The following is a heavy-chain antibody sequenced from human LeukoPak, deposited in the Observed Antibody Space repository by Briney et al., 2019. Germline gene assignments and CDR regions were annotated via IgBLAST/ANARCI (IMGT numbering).Heavy chain of an antibody. CDR3: ARELKGEYYDFWSGYLDYFDY. J-gene: IGHJ4*02. Sequence: GGSLRLSCAASGFTFSSYWMSWVRQAPGKGLEWVANIKQDGSEKYYVDSVKGRFTISRDNAKNSLYLQMNSLRAEDTAVYYCARELKGEYYDFWSGYLDYFDYWGQGTLVTVSS. D-gene: IGHD3-3*01. CDR2: IKQDGSEK. CDR1: GFTFSSYW. V-gene: IGHV3-7*03.